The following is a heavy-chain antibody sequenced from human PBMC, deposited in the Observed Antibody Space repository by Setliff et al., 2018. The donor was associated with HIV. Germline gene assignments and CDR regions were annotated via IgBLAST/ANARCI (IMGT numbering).Heavy chain of an antibody. D-gene: IGHD6-19*01. J-gene: IGHJ4*02. Sequence: GASVKVSCKASGYTLSTYGISWVRQAPGQGLEWMGWISAHSGYAKSAQKLQGRVTMDTDTSTNTAYMELKSLRSDDTAVYYCARDPQDTRGWYIYYFDYWGQGTLVTVSS. CDR2: ISAHSGYA. CDR3: ARDPQDTRGWYIYYFDY. V-gene: IGHV1-18*01. CDR1: GYTLSTYG.